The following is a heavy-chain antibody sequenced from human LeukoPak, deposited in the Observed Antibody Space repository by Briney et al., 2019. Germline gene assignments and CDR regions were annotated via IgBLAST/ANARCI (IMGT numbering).Heavy chain of an antibody. J-gene: IGHJ4*02. CDR3: ARGPTREWLVPIDY. V-gene: IGHV1-18*01. CDR1: GYTFTSYG. Sequence: ASVKVSCKASGYTFTSYGISWVRRAPGQGLEWMGWISAYNGNTNYAQKLQGRVTMTTDTSTSTAYMGLRSLRSDDTAVYYCARGPTREWLVPIDYWGQGTLVTVSS. D-gene: IGHD6-19*01. CDR2: ISAYNGNT.